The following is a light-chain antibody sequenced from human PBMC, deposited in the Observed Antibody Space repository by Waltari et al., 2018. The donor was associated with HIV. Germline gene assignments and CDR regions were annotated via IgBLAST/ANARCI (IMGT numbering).Light chain of an antibody. CDR2: GAS. Sequence: EIMLTQSPATLSLSPGETAIVSCRASENMTSQYLAWYQQKRGQAPRLLLFGASTRNPGVPERFGGAGSGADFTLTVSRLEPEDFALYFCQQYAASPYTFGQGT. CDR3: QQYAASPYT. J-gene: IGKJ2*01. V-gene: IGKV3-20*01. CDR1: ENMTSQY.